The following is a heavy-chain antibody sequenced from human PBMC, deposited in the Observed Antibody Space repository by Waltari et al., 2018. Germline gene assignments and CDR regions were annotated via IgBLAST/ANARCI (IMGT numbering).Heavy chain of an antibody. J-gene: IGHJ6*02. D-gene: IGHD3-22*01. CDR2: ISYNGRNI. CDR3: ARDYCDRTNCHGMDV. CDR1: EFPFSTYA. V-gene: IGHV3-30*04. Sequence: QVQLVESGGGVVQPGRSLRLSCEASEFPFSTYAMHWVRQAPGKGLEWVAVISYNGRNIYYLDSVKGRFTVSRDNSKKMLYLQMNGLRTDDTAVYYCARDYCDRTNCHGMDVWGQGTTVTV.